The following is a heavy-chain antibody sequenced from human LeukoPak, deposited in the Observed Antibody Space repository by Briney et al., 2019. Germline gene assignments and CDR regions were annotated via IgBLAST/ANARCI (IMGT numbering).Heavy chain of an antibody. Sequence: ASVKVSCKASGYTFTGYYMHWVRQAPGQGLEWMGWINPNSGGTNYAQKFQGRVTMTRDTSISTAYMELSRLRSADTAVYYCAREFVVVPGNPFDYWGQGTLVTVSS. J-gene: IGHJ4*02. V-gene: IGHV1-2*02. CDR3: AREFVVVPGNPFDY. D-gene: IGHD2-2*01. CDR1: GYTFTGYY. CDR2: INPNSGGT.